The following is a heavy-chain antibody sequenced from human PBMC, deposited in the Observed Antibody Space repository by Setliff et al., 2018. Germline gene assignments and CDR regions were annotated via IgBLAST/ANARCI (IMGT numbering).Heavy chain of an antibody. Sequence: ASVKVSCKASGYTFTNYALHWLRQAPGQRLEWMAYINGGNGNTHYSQKFRGRVTVTRDTSASTVFMGLSTLSSEDTAVYYCAREVYDILTGYSYWYFDLWGRGTLVTVSS. J-gene: IGHJ2*01. CDR2: INGGNGNT. CDR1: GYTFTNYA. D-gene: IGHD3-9*01. CDR3: AREVYDILTGYSYWYFDL. V-gene: IGHV1-3*01.